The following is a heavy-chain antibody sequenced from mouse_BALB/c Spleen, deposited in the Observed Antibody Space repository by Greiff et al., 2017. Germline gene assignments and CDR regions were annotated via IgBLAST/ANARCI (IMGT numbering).Heavy chain of an antibody. Sequence: VQLHQSGPGLVAPSQSLSITCTVSGFSLTSYGVHWVRQPPGKGLEWLGVIWAGGSTNYNSALMSRLSISKDNSKSQVFLKMNSLQTDDTAMYYCARVRGYGNSYFDYWGQGTTLTVSS. CDR1: GFSLTSYG. D-gene: IGHD2-1*01. V-gene: IGHV2-9*02. J-gene: IGHJ2*01. CDR2: IWAGGST. CDR3: ARVRGYGNSYFDY.